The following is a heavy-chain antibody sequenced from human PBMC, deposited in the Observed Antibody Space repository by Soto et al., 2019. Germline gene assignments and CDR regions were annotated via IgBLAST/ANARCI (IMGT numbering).Heavy chain of an antibody. D-gene: IGHD2-2*01. CDR3: ARDGGIYCSSTSCPALYGMDV. CDR1: GGSISSGAYF. V-gene: IGHV4-61*08. J-gene: IGHJ6*02. CDR2: ISYIGST. Sequence: SETLSLTCTVSGGSISSGAYFWNWIRQSPGKGLEWLGYISYIGSTNYNPSLKSRVTISVDTSKNQFSLKLSSVTAADTAVYYCARDGGIYCSSTSCPALYGMDVWGQGTTVTVSS.